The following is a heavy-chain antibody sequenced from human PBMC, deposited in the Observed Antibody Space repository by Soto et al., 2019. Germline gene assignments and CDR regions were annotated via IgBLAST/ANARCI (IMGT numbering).Heavy chain of an antibody. D-gene: IGHD6-19*01. CDR3: ARVTRAVAGTNYYSGMDV. Sequence: QVQLVQSGAEVKKPGSSVKVSCKASGGTFSSYAISWVRQAPGQGLEWMGGIIPIFGTANYAQKFQGRVTITANESTSTAYMELSSLRSEDTAVYYCARVTRAVAGTNYYSGMDVWGQGTTVTVSS. V-gene: IGHV1-69*01. J-gene: IGHJ6*02. CDR1: GGTFSSYA. CDR2: IIPIFGTA.